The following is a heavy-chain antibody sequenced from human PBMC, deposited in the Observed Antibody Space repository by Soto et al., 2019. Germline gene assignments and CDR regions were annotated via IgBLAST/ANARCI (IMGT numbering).Heavy chain of an antibody. CDR1: GFTFSSYS. J-gene: IGHJ5*02. D-gene: IGHD3-10*01. V-gene: IGHV3-21*01. CDR2: ISSSSSYI. Sequence: VGSLRLSCAASGFTFSSYSMNWVRQAPGKGLEWVSSISSSSSYIYYADSVKGRFTISRDNAKNSLYLQMNSLRAEDTAVYYCARGGVAGSPFDPWGQGTLVTVSS. CDR3: ARGGVAGSPFDP.